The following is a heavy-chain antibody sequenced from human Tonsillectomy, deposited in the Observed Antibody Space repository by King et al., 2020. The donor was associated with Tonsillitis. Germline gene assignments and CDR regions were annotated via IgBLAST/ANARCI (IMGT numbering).Heavy chain of an antibody. Sequence: VQLVESGGAWYRLAGSRDPPVQPPGSPFVIIPFNGFGKPQGRGLSWASGFGGIVVSIGIADLVKGRFTVPRDNAKNSLYLQMNSLRAEDTALYYCAKGVTAGFGVVLAYGMDVWGQGTTVTVSS. CDR2: FGGIVVSI. CDR3: AKGVTAGFGVVLAYGMDV. J-gene: IGHJ6*02. CDR1: GSPFVIIP. D-gene: IGHD3-3*01. V-gene: IGHV3-9*01.